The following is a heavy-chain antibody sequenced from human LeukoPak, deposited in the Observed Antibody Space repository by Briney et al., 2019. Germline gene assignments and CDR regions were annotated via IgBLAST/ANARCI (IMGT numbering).Heavy chain of an antibody. Sequence: PGGSLRLSCTASGFTFGDYAMSWVRQAPGKGLEWVGFIRSKAYGGTTEYAASVKGRFTISRDDSKSIAYLQLNSLKTEDTAVYYCTRVRSSWYYFDYWGQGTLVTVSS. J-gene: IGHJ4*02. CDR1: GFTFGDYA. CDR2: IRSKAYGGTT. D-gene: IGHD6-13*01. V-gene: IGHV3-49*04. CDR3: TRVRSSWYYFDY.